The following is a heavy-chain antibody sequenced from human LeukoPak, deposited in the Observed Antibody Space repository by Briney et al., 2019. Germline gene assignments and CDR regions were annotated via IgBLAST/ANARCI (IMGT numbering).Heavy chain of an antibody. CDR2: IKEDGRDK. Sequence: GGSLRLSSAASVVTLSDYWMSWGRQAPGNGREWVANIKEDGRDKYYVDSVKGLVTISRDNAKNSLYLQMNSLRAEDTAVYDWATHGSTQAVAIFAYWREGTLVTVSS. CDR1: VVTLSDYW. J-gene: IGHJ4*02. CDR3: ATHGSTQAVAIFAY. V-gene: IGHV3-7*01. D-gene: IGHD2-21*01.